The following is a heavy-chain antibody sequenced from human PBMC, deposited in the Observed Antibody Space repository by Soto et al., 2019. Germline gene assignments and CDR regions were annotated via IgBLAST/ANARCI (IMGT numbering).Heavy chain of an antibody. Sequence: GSLRLSCAASGFTFSSYDMHWVRQATGKGLEWVSAIGTAGDTYYPGSVKGRFTISRENAKNSLYLQMNSLRAGDTAVYYCARFATRGWYYYGMDVWGQGTTVTVSS. D-gene: IGHD1-26*01. CDR3: ARFATRGWYYYGMDV. J-gene: IGHJ6*02. CDR1: GFTFSSYD. V-gene: IGHV3-13*01. CDR2: IGTAGDT.